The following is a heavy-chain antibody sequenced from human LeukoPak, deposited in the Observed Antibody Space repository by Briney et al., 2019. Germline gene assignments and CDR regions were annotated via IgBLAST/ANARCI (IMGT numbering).Heavy chain of an antibody. V-gene: IGHV3-30*04. CDR1: GFTFSSYA. CDR3: ARTWSSSWPGGFDY. Sequence: PGGSLRLSCAASGFTFSSYAMHWVRQAPGKGLEWVAVISYDGSNKYYADSVKGRFTISRDNSKNTLYLQMNSLRAEDTAVYYCARTWSSSWPGGFDYWGQGTLVTVSS. D-gene: IGHD6-13*01. CDR2: ISYDGSNK. J-gene: IGHJ4*02.